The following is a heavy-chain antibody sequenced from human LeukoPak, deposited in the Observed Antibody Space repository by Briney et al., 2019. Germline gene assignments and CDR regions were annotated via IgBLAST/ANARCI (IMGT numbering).Heavy chain of an antibody. J-gene: IGHJ4*02. CDR2: ISTTGDFI. V-gene: IGHV3-21*01. D-gene: IGHD2-8*01. Sequence: PGGSLRLSCVAPGFTFTTYSMNWVRLAPGKGLEWVSSISTTGDFIHYADSVKGRFTNSRDNAKNSLYLQMNSLRAEETAIYYCAGRDCTNGLCQFDYWGQGTLVTVSS. CDR1: GFTFTTYS. CDR3: AGRDCTNGLCQFDY.